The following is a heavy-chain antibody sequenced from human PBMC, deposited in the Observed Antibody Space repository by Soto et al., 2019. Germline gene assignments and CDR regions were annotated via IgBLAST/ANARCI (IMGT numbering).Heavy chain of an antibody. CDR1: GGTISGYY. J-gene: IGHJ4*02. CDR2: IYYSGST. V-gene: IGHV4-59*08. D-gene: IGHD1-1*01. Sequence: SETLPLTCTVSGGTISGYYWSWIRQPPGKGLEWIAYIYYSGSTNSNPSLKSRVTISVDTSKNQFSLKLSSVTAADTAVYYCARHSNEYRKSLDYWGQGTLVTVSS. CDR3: ARHSNEYRKSLDY.